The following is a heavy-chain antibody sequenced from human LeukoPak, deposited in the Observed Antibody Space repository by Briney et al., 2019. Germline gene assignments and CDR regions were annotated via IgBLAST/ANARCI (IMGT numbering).Heavy chain of an antibody. D-gene: IGHD3-22*01. CDR2: INPNSGGT. Sequence: ASVKVSCKASGYTFTGYYMHWVRQAPGQGLEWMGWINPNSGGTNYAQKFQGRVTMTRDTSISTAYMELSRPRSDDTAVYYCATDYYDSSGYYMGIDYWGQETLVTVSS. V-gene: IGHV1-2*02. CDR1: GYTFTGYY. CDR3: ATDYYDSSGYYMGIDY. J-gene: IGHJ4*02.